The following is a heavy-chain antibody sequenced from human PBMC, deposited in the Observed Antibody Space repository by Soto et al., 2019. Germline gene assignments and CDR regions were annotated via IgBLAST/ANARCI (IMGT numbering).Heavy chain of an antibody. V-gene: IGHV1-18*01. J-gene: IGHJ5*02. Sequence: QVQLVQSGGEVKRPGASVKVSCKTSGYTFSNYGITWVRQAPGQPLEWLGWISLYSDGTNYAQKFQGRVSMTTDTSTTTSYMELRSLRSDDTAVYYCARVVPGAEAWFGPWGQVPLVTVSS. D-gene: IGHD2-2*01. CDR1: GYTFSNYG. CDR2: ISLYSDGT. CDR3: ARVVPGAEAWFGP.